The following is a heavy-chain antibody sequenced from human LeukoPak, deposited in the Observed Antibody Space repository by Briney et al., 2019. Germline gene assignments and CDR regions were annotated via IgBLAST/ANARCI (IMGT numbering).Heavy chain of an antibody. CDR1: GFTFSSYG. CDR3: AKDQGKQQLVPLDY. D-gene: IGHD6-13*01. V-gene: IGHV3-30*02. Sequence: GSLRLSCAASGFTFSSYGMHWVRQAPGKGLEWVAFIRYDRSNKYYADSVKGRFTISRDNSKNTLYLQMNSLRAEDTAVYYCAKDQGKQQLVPLDYWGQGTLVTVSS. J-gene: IGHJ4*02. CDR2: IRYDRSNK.